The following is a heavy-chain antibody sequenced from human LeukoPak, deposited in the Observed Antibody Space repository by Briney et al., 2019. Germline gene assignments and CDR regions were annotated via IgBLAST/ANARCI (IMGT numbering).Heavy chain of an antibody. CDR1: GFTFNTYA. CDR3: AKDPFRMDSGGPAFFQN. CDR2: ISDNGGRS. D-gene: IGHD3-16*01. J-gene: IGHJ4*02. V-gene: IGHV3-23*01. Sequence: GGSLRLSCAASGFTFNTYAMSWVRQAPGKGLEWVSTISDNGGRSFYADSVKRRFTISRDNSKSTLYLQMNRLRAEDTAVYYCAKDPFRMDSGGPAFFQNWGQGTLVTVSS.